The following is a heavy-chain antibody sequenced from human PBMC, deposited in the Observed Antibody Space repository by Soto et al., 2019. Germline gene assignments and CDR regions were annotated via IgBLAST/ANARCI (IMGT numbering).Heavy chain of an antibody. Sequence: SETLSLTCTVPGGAISSSGYYWTWIRQPPGKGLEGMGSIYYSGSTHYNPSLKSRVTIFVDTSQNEFSLRLTSVSAADTAVYYCARLRRDCHAPGCFGTDYWGQGTLVTVSS. J-gene: IGHJ4*02. CDR1: GGAISSSGYY. D-gene: IGHD2-21*02. CDR2: IYYSGST. CDR3: ARLRRDCHAPGCFGTDY. V-gene: IGHV4-39*01.